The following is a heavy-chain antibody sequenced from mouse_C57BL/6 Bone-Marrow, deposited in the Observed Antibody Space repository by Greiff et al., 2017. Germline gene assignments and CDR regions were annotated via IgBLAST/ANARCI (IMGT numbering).Heavy chain of an antibody. CDR2: IYPGDGDT. CDR1: GYAFSSSW. CDR3: AKGYFDV. J-gene: IGHJ1*03. Sequence: QVQLQQSGPELVKPGASVKISCKASGYAFSSSWMNWVKQRPGKGLEWIGRIYPGDGDTNYNGKFKGKATLTADKSSSTAYMQLSGLTSEDSAVYFCAKGYFDVWGTGTTVTVSS. V-gene: IGHV1-82*01.